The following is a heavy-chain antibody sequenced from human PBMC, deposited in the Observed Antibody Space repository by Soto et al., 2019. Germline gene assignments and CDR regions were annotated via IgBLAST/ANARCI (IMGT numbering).Heavy chain of an antibody. CDR2: ISGSGGST. V-gene: IGHV3-23*01. D-gene: IGHD4-17*01. Sequence: EVQLLESGGGLVQPGGSLRLSCAASGFTFSSYAMSWVRQAPGKGLEWVSAISGSGGSTYYAHSVKGRFTISRDNSKNTLYLQMNSLRAEDTAVYYCARRLHDYGDYAGNWFDPWGQGTLVTVSS. J-gene: IGHJ5*02. CDR1: GFTFSSYA. CDR3: ARRLHDYGDYAGNWFDP.